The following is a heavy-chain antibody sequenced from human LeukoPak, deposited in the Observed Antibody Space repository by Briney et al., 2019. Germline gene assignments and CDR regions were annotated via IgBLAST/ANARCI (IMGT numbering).Heavy chain of an antibody. Sequence: GASLRLSCAASGFTFSSYAMSWVRQAPGKGLEWVSAISGSGGSTYYADSVKGRFAISRDNSKNTLYLQMNSLRAEDTAVYYRAKEGVSTGTRRGPGDYWGQGTLVTVSS. D-gene: IGHD1-7*01. V-gene: IGHV3-23*01. CDR1: GFTFSSYA. CDR2: ISGSGGST. J-gene: IGHJ4*02. CDR3: AKEGVSTGTRRGPGDY.